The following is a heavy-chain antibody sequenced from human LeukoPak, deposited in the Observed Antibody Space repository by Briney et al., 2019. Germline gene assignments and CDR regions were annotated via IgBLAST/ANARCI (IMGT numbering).Heavy chain of an antibody. V-gene: IGHV3-23*01. J-gene: IGHJ4*02. CDR2: VTGTDDTT. D-gene: IGHD3-22*01. CDR1: GFTFTNNA. CDR3: AKGPQLNSGYHPDY. Sequence: GGSLRLSCAASGFTFTNNAMTWVRQAPGKGLEWVSTVTGTDDTTYYADSVKGRFTISRDYSKSMLHLQMNSLRAEDSAIYYCAKGPQLNSGYHPDYWGQGTLVTVSS.